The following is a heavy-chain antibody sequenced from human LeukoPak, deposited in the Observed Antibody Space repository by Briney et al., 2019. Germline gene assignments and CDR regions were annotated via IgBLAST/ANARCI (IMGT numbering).Heavy chain of an antibody. CDR2: ISYDGSNK. CDR1: GFTFSNCG. Sequence: GGSLRLSCAVSGFTFSNCGMHWVRQAPGKGLEWVAVISYDGSNKYYADSVKGRFTISRDNSKNTLYLQMNSLRAEDTAVYYCARDPAYCSGGSCYKIDYWGQGTLVTVSS. J-gene: IGHJ4*02. CDR3: ARDPAYCSGGSCYKIDY. D-gene: IGHD2-15*01. V-gene: IGHV3-30*03.